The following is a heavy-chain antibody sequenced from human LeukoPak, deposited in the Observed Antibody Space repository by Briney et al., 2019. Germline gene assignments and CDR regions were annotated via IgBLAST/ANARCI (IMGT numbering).Heavy chain of an antibody. CDR3: ARTSRHFYGSGTNLTPWPAGMDV. D-gene: IGHD3-10*01. CDR2: IYYSGSST. V-gene: IGHV4-59*01. Sequence: SETLSLTCTVSGGSMSGFFWTWIRQPPGRELEWIGSIYYSGSSTKYNPSFKSRVTISVDTSKSQFSLNLNSATAADTAVYYCARTSRHFYGSGTNLTPWPAGMDVWGQGTTVTVSS. CDR1: GGSMSGFF. J-gene: IGHJ6*02.